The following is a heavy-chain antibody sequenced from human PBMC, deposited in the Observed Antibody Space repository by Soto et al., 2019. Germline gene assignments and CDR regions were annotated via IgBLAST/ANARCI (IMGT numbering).Heavy chain of an antibody. V-gene: IGHV1-69*13. CDR1: GGTFRILA. D-gene: IGHD2-15*01. J-gene: IGHJ3*01. CDR3: ARRSVSHSNAFDF. Sequence: SVKVSCKASGGTFRILAINWVRQAPGQGLEWMGGFIPIIGGGINAQKFQGRVTITSDESTSTAYMELSSLKSEDTAMYFCARRSVSHSNAFDFWGQGTMVTVSS. CDR2: FIPIIGGG.